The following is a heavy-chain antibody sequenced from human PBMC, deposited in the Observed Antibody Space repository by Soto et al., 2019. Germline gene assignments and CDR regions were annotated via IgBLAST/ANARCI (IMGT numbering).Heavy chain of an antibody. J-gene: IGHJ4*02. Sequence: PSETLCLPCTFFGGSFSVYYWSWIRPPPGNGLDWIAQINQSGSANYHPSLKSRVTISLDTSKNQFSLKLSSVTAADTAVYYCARGSRDHTSDYYDSSGYLTSYFDYWGQGTQFTVSS. CDR2: INQSGSA. D-gene: IGHD3-22*01. V-gene: IGHV4-34*01. CDR1: GGSFSVYY. CDR3: ARGSRDHTSDYYDSSGYLTSYFDY.